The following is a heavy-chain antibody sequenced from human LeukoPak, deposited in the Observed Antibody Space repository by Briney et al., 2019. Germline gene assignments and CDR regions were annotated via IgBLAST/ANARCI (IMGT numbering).Heavy chain of an antibody. Sequence: GASVKVSCKASGYTFTSYGISWVRQAPGQGLEWMGWISAYNGNTNYAQKLQGRVTMTTDTSTSTAYMELRSLRSDDTAVYYCARAKGLIAVAGSDDVWFDPWGQGTLVTVSS. CDR1: GYTFTSYG. V-gene: IGHV1-18*01. D-gene: IGHD6-19*01. CDR3: ARAKGLIAVAGSDDVWFDP. CDR2: ISAYNGNT. J-gene: IGHJ5*02.